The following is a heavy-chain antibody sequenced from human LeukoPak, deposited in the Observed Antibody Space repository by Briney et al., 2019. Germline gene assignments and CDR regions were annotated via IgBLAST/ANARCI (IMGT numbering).Heavy chain of an antibody. CDR1: GGSFSGYY. Sequence: SETLSLTCAVYGGSFSGYYWSWFRQPPGKGLEWIGEINHSGSTNYSPSLKSRVTISVDTTKNQFSMKLSSVTAADTAVYYCASPAWGGDYPKPLDYWGQGTLVTVSS. CDR3: ASPAWGGDYPKPLDY. D-gene: IGHD4-17*01. CDR2: INHSGST. V-gene: IGHV4-34*01. J-gene: IGHJ4*02.